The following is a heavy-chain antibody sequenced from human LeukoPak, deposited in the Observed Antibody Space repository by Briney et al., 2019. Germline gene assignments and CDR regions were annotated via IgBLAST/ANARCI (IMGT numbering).Heavy chain of an antibody. V-gene: IGHV1-69*05. CDR3: ASYCSSTSCYNHYYFDY. Sequence: SVKVSCKASGGTFSSYAISWVRQAPGQGLEWMGGIIPIFGTANYAQKFQGRVTITTDESTSTAYMELSSLRSEDTAVYYCASYCSSTSCYNHYYFDYWGQGTPVTVSS. D-gene: IGHD2-2*02. J-gene: IGHJ4*02. CDR1: GGTFSSYA. CDR2: IIPIFGTA.